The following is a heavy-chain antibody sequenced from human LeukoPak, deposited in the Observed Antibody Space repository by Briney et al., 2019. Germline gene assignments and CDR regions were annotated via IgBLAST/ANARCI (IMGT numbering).Heavy chain of an antibody. CDR2: IRSKAYGGTT. CDR1: GFTFGDYA. CDR3: TRAYQTFLY. Sequence: GGSLRLSCTASGFTFGDYAMSWVRQAPGKGLEWVGFIRSKAYGGTTEYAASVKGRFTISRDDSKSIAYLQMNSLKTEDTAVYYCTRAYQTFLYWGQGTLVTVSS. V-gene: IGHV3-49*04. D-gene: IGHD2-2*01. J-gene: IGHJ4*02.